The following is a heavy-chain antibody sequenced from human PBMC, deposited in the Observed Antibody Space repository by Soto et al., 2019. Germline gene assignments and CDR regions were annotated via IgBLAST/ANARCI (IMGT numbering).Heavy chain of an antibody. V-gene: IGHV1-3*01. Sequence: ASVKVSCKASGYTFTSYAMHWVRQAPGQRLEWMGWINAGNGNTKYSQKFQGRVTITRDTSASTAYMELSSLRSEDTAVYYCARDRIAVAGRLHYYGMDVWGQGTTVTVS. CDR1: GYTFTSYA. CDR3: ARDRIAVAGRLHYYGMDV. J-gene: IGHJ6*02. CDR2: INAGNGNT. D-gene: IGHD6-19*01.